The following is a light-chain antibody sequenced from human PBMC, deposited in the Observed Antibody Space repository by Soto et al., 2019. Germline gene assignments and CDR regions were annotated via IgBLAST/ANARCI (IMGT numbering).Light chain of an antibody. J-gene: IGKJ1*01. Sequence: EIVFTPSPGPLSLSPGERATLSCRASQSVSSSYLAWYQQNTGQATRLLIYGASSRATGIPDRFSGSGSGTDFTLTIGRLEPEDFAVYYCQQYGSSLWTVGQGTKVDIK. V-gene: IGKV3-20*01. CDR1: QSVSSSY. CDR2: GAS. CDR3: QQYGSSLWT.